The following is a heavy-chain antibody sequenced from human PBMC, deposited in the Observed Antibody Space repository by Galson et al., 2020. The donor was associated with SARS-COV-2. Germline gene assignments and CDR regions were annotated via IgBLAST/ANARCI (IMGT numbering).Heavy chain of an antibody. D-gene: IGHD5-18*01. V-gene: IGHV3-15*01. Sequence: GESLKISCAASGFTFINAWMTWVRQAPGKGLEWVGRIKSKTDGGTTDYAAPVKGRFTISRDDSKNTLYLQMNSLKTEDTAVYYCTTDRPSHLWGLTFDYWGQGTLVTVSS. CDR1: GFTFINAW. CDR2: IKSKTDGGTT. J-gene: IGHJ4*02. CDR3: TTDRPSHLWGLTFDY.